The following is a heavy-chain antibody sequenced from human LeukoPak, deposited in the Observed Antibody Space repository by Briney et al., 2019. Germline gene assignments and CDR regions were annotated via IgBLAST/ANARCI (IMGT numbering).Heavy chain of an antibody. J-gene: IGHJ6*03. Sequence: PGGSLRLSCAASGFTFSSYSMNWVRQAPGMGLEWVSSISSSSSYIYYADSVRGRFTISRDNAKNSLYLQMNSLRAEDTAVYYCARDLVEATILVPYYYYYMDVWGKGTTVTISS. D-gene: IGHD5-12*01. CDR2: ISSSSSYI. CDR1: GFTFSSYS. V-gene: IGHV3-21*01. CDR3: ARDLVEATILVPYYYYYMDV.